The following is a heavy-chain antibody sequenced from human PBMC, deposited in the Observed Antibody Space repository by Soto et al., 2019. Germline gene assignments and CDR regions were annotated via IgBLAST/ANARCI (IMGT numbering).Heavy chain of an antibody. CDR3: ARGEDAFFYYGLDV. CDR2: IYDTGISGYTPST. J-gene: IGHJ6*02. V-gene: IGHV4-59*07. Sequence: SDTLYLTCTVSGGSITSSYWSWIRRPPGKGLEWIAYIYDTGISGYTPSTSYNPSLKSRVTMSVDTSKSQFSLKLTSVTAADTAVYYCARGEDAFFYYGLDVWGQGITVTVSS. CDR1: GGSITSSY.